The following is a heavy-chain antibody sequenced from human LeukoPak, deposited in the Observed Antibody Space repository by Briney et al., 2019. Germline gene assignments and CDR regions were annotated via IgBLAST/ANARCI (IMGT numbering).Heavy chain of an antibody. CDR1: GFTFDDYA. CDR3: AAEGNGAFDI. J-gene: IGHJ3*02. CDR2: ISWNSGSI. V-gene: IGHV3-9*03. Sequence: PGGSLRLSCAASGFTFDDYAMHWVRQAPGKGLEWVSGISWNSGSIGYADSVKGRFTISRDNAKNSLYLQMNSLRAEDMALYYCAAEGNGAFDIWGQGTMVTVSS.